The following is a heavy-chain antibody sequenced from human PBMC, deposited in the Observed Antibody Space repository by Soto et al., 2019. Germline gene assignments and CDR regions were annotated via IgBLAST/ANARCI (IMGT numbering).Heavy chain of an antibody. CDR2: INSDGSST. J-gene: IGHJ4*02. D-gene: IGHD6-6*01. CDR1: GFTFSSYW. V-gene: IGHV3-74*01. Sequence: EVQLVESGGGLVRPGGSLRLSCAASGFTFSSYWMHWVRQAPGKGLVWVSRINSDGSSTSYADSVKGRFTISRDNAKNTLYLQMNSLRAEDTAVYYCASVLYSSSPGIYFDYWGQGTLVTVSS. CDR3: ASVLYSSSPGIYFDY.